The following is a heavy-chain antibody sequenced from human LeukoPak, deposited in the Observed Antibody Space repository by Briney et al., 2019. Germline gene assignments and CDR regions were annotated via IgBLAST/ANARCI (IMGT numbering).Heavy chain of an antibody. D-gene: IGHD6-19*01. Sequence: SETLSLTCTVSGGSISSYYWSWIRQPPGKGLEWIGYIYYSGSTNYNPSLKSRVTISVDASKNQFSLKLSSVTAADTAVYYCARQSGWYGTDFDYWGQGTLVTVSS. V-gene: IGHV4-59*08. CDR1: GGSISSYY. CDR2: IYYSGST. J-gene: IGHJ4*02. CDR3: ARQSGWYGTDFDY.